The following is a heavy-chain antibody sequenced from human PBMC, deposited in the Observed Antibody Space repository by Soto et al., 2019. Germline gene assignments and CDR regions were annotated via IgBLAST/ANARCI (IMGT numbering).Heavy chain of an antibody. V-gene: IGHV4-59*01. Sequence: TSETLSLTCTVSGGSISSYYLSWIRQPPGKGLEWIGYIYYSGSTNYNPSLKSRVTISVDTSKNQFSLKLSSVTAADTAVYYCGRDRGTRDGANWFDPWGQGTLVTVSS. D-gene: IGHD3-10*01. J-gene: IGHJ5*02. CDR3: GRDRGTRDGANWFDP. CDR1: GGSISSYY. CDR2: IYYSGST.